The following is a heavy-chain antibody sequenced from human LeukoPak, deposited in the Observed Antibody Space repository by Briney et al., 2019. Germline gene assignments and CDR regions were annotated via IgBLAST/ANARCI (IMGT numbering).Heavy chain of an antibody. Sequence: GGSLRLSCAASGFTFDDYGMSWVRQAPGKGLKWVSGINWNGGSTGYADSVKGRFTNSRDSAKNSLYLQMNSLRAEDTALYYCARAGLYNWNYEGTAYFDYWGQGTLVTVSS. CDR2: INWNGGST. CDR3: ARAGLYNWNYEGTAYFDY. D-gene: IGHD1-7*01. CDR1: GFTFDDYG. J-gene: IGHJ4*02. V-gene: IGHV3-20*04.